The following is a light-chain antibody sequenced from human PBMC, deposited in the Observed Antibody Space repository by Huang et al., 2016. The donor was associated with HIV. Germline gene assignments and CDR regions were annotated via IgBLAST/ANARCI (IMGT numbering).Light chain of an antibody. Sequence: EIVMTQSPATLSVSPGERATLSCRASQSVGSNLAWYQHKPGQAPRLLIYVASTRATGIPARFSGSASGTEFTLTISSLQSEDFAVYYCHQYNNWPPWTFGQGTKVEIK. J-gene: IGKJ1*01. CDR1: QSVGSN. CDR2: VAS. V-gene: IGKV3-15*01. CDR3: HQYNNWPPWT.